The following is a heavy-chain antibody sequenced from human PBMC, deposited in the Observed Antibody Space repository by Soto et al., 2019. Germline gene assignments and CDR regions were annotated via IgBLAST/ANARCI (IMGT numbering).Heavy chain of an antibody. CDR2: IYPGDSDT. V-gene: IGHV5-51*01. Sequence: GESLKISCKGSGYSFTSYWIGGVRQMPGKGLEWMGIIYPGDSDTRYSPSFQGQVTISADKSISTAYLQWSSLKASDTAMYYCARAVSAGNYYYGMDVWGQGTTVTVSS. D-gene: IGHD2-21*01. J-gene: IGHJ6*02. CDR1: GYSFTSYW. CDR3: ARAVSAGNYYYGMDV.